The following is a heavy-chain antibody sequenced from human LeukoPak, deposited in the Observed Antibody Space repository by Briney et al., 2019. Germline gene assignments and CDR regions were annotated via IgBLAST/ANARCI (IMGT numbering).Heavy chain of an antibody. CDR3: ARIGGGGYCSSTSCPDY. V-gene: IGHV4-4*02. Sequence: SGTLSLTCAVSGGSISSSNWWSWVRQSPGMGLEWIGEIYHSGSTNYNPSLKSRVTISVDKSKNQFSLKLNSVTAADTAVYYCARIGGGGYCSSTSCPDYGGQGTLVTVSS. CDR2: IYHSGST. CDR1: GGSISSSNW. D-gene: IGHD2-2*03. J-gene: IGHJ4*02.